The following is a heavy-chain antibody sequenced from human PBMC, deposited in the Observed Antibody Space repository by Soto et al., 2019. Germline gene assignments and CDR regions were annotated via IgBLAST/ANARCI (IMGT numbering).Heavy chain of an antibody. Sequence: PSQTLSLTCGISGDSVSSNGATWSWIRQSPSRGLEWLGRTYHRSSWYSDYAVSVKSRITINADTSKNQFSLQLNSVTPEDTAVYYCARQTTVAGHAFDIWGQGTMVTVSS. J-gene: IGHJ3*02. V-gene: IGHV6-1*01. D-gene: IGHD6-19*01. CDR1: GDSVSSNGAT. CDR3: ARQTTVAGHAFDI. CDR2: TYHRSSWYS.